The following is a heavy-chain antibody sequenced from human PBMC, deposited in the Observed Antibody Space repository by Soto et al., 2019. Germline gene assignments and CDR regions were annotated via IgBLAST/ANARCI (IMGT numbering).Heavy chain of an antibody. V-gene: IGHV6-1*01. CDR3: ARDSSGWYLIPNWFDP. J-gene: IGHJ5*02. CDR2: TYYRSKWYN. D-gene: IGHD6-19*01. CDR1: GDSVSSNSAA. Sequence: TLSLTCAIYGDSVSSNSAAWNWIRQSPSRGLEWLGRTYYRSKWYNDYAVSVKSRITINPDTSKNQFSLQLNSVTPEDTAVYYCARDSSGWYLIPNWFDPWGQGTLVTVSS.